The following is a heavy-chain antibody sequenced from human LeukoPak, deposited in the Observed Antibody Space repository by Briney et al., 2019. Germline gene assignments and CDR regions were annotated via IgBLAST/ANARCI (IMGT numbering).Heavy chain of an antibody. CDR2: ISAYNGNT. D-gene: IGHD6-6*01. Sequence: ASVKVSCKASGYTFTSYGISWVRQAPGQGLERMGWISAYNGNTNYAQKLQGRVTMTTDTSTSTAYMELRSLRSDDTAVYYCARDPQRSKYSSSPRGSYYYGMDVWGQGTTVTVSS. CDR3: ARDPQRSKYSSSPRGSYYYGMDV. V-gene: IGHV1-18*01. J-gene: IGHJ6*02. CDR1: GYTFTSYG.